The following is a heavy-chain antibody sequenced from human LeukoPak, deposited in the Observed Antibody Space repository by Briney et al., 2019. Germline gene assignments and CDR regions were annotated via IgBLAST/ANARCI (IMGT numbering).Heavy chain of an antibody. CDR3: ARRYQWLVYYFDY. CDR2: IHYSGST. D-gene: IGHD6-19*01. J-gene: IGHJ4*02. Sequence: PSETLSLTCAVYGGSFSGYYWSWIRQPPGKGLEWIGSIHYSGSTYYNPSLKSRVTISVDTSKNQFSLKLSSVTAADTAVYYCARRYQWLVYYFDYWGQGTLVTVSS. CDR1: GGSFSGYY. V-gene: IGHV4-34*01.